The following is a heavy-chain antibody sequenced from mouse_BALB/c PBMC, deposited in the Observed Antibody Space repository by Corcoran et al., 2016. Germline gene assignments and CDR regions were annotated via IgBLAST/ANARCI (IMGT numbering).Heavy chain of an antibody. V-gene: IGHV14-3*02. CDR2: IDPANGNT. CDR1: GFNIKDTY. D-gene: IGHD3-1*01. Sequence: EVQLQQSGAELVKPGASVKLSCIASGFNIKDTYMHWVKQRPEQGLEWIGRIDPANGNTKYDPKFQGKATITADTSSNTAYLQLSSLTSEDTAVYYCARRADRARYYAMDYWGQGTSVTVSS. CDR3: ARRADRARYYAMDY. J-gene: IGHJ4*01.